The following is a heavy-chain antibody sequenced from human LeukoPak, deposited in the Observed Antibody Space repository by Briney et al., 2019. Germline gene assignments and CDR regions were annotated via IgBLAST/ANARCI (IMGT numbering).Heavy chain of an antibody. J-gene: IGHJ4*02. Sequence: GGSLRLSCSAPGFTFSAYAMYWVRQAPGKGLEYVSGISNNGGSSFYADSVKGRFTISRDNSKNTLYLQMSSLRAEDTAVYYCVKITSVTGGDCWGQGTRLTVSS. D-gene: IGHD1-1*01. CDR1: GFTFSAYA. V-gene: IGHV3-64D*09. CDR3: VKITSVTGGDC. CDR2: ISNNGGSS.